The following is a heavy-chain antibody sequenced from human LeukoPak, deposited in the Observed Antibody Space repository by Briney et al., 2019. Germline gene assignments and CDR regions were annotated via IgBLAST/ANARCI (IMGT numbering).Heavy chain of an antibody. V-gene: IGHV3-21*01. CDR3: ARGGSGRTYYYYYMDV. CDR1: GFTFSSCS. CDR2: ISSSSSYI. J-gene: IGHJ6*03. Sequence: PGGSLRLSCAASGFTFSSCSMNWVRQAPGKGLEWVSSISSSSSYIYYADSVKGRFTISRDNAKNSLYLQMNSLRAEDTAVYYCARGGSGRTYYYYYMDVWGKGTTVTVSS. D-gene: IGHD3-10*01.